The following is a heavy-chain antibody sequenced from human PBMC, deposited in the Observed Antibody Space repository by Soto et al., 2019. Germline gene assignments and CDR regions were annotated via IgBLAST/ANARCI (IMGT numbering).Heavy chain of an antibody. J-gene: IGHJ5*02. V-gene: IGHV3-33*01. CDR3: ARAGGDLEWLLYPPWLDP. CDR2: IWYDGSNK. CDR1: GFTFSSYG. D-gene: IGHD3-3*01. Sequence: GALRLACAASGFTFSSYGMHWVRQAPGKGLEWVAVIWYDGSNKYYADSVKGRFTISRDNSKNTLYLQMNSLRAEDTAVYYCARAGGDLEWLLYPPWLDPRGQGT.